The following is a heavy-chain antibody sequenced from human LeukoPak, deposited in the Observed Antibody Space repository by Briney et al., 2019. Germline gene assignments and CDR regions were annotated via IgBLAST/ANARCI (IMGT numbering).Heavy chain of an antibody. Sequence: SQTLSLSCAVSGGSISCDGYSWSWIRQPAGKGLEWIGRIYAGGGTNYNPSLKSRVTMSVDTSKNQFSLKLNSVTAADTAVYYCARRITGDGYFDFWGQGSLVTVSS. CDR3: ARRITGDGYFDF. CDR1: GGSISCDGYS. J-gene: IGHJ4*02. CDR2: IYAGGGT. V-gene: IGHV4-61*02. D-gene: IGHD7-27*01.